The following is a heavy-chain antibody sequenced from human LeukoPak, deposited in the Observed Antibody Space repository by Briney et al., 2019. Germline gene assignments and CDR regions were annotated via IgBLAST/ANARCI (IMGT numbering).Heavy chain of an antibody. D-gene: IGHD2-15*01. V-gene: IGHV3-30-3*01. CDR1: GLTFSSYA. CDR3: ARDKEAYATLDY. Sequence: GRSLRLSCAASGLTFSSYAMHWVRQAPGKGLEWVAVISYDGSNKYYADSVKGRFTISRDNSKNTLYLQMNSLRAEDTAVYYCARDKEAYATLDYWGQGTLVTVSS. CDR2: ISYDGSNK. J-gene: IGHJ4*02.